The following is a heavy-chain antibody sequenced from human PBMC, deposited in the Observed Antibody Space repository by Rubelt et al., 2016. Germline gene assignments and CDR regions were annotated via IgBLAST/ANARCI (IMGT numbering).Heavy chain of an antibody. CDR3: VRHVLTKSGGDY. J-gene: IGHJ4*02. V-gene: IGHV5-10-1*01. Sequence: ISWVRQMPGKGLEWMGRIDPSDSYTNYSPSFQGHVTISADKSINTAYLQWSSLKASDTAMYYCVRHVLTKSGGDYWGQGTLVTVSS. CDR2: IDPSDSYT. D-gene: IGHD4-23*01.